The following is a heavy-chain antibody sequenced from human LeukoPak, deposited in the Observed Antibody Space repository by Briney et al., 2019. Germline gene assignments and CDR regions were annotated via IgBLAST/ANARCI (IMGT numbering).Heavy chain of an antibody. CDR3: ARGGIERTDYYYGMDV. V-gene: IGHV4-59*01. J-gene: IGHJ6*02. D-gene: IGHD2-15*01. CDR1: GGSISSYY. Sequence: SETLSLTCTVSGGSISSYYWSWIRQPPGKGLEWIGYIYYSGSTNYNPSLKSRVTISVDTSKNQFSLKLSSVTAADTAVYYCARGGIERTDYYYGMDVWGQGTTVTVSS. CDR2: IYYSGST.